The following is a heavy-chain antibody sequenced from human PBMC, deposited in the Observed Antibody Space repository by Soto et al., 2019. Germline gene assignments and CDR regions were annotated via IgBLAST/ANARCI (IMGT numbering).Heavy chain of an antibody. CDR1: GGSISSYY. CDR2: IYYSGST. J-gene: IGHJ6*03. D-gene: IGHD6-6*01. CDR3: ARCLGDSSSLPYYYYYYMDV. V-gene: IGHV4-59*08. Sequence: SETLSLTCTVSGGSISSYYWSWIRQPPGKGLEWIGYIYYSGSTNYNPSLKSRVTISVDTSKNQFSLKLSSVTAADTAVYYCARCLGDSSSLPYYYYYYMDVWGKGTTVTVSS.